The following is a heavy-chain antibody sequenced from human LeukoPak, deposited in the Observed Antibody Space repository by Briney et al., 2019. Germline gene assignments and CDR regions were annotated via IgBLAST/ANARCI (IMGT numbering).Heavy chain of an antibody. CDR2: IIPIFGTA. CDR1: GGTFSSYA. Sequence: SVKVSCKASGGTFSSYAISWVRQAPGQGLEWMGGIIPIFGTANYAQKFQGRVTITTDESTSTAYMELSSLRSEDTAVYYCARELKRWTTGRSLDYWGQGTMVTVSS. D-gene: IGHD5-24*01. V-gene: IGHV1-69*05. J-gene: IGHJ4*02. CDR3: ARELKRWTTGRSLDY.